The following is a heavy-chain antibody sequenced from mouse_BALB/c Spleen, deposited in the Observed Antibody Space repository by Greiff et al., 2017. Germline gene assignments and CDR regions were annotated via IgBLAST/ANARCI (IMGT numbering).Heavy chain of an antibody. Sequence: QVQLQQSGPELVRPGVSVKISCKGSGYTFTDYAMHWVKQSHAKSLEWIGVISTYYGNTNYNQKFKGKATMTVDKSSSTAYMELARLTSEDSAIYYCARLGDGYPYAMDYWGQGTSVTVSS. V-gene: IGHV1-67*01. CDR3: ARLGDGYPYAMDY. J-gene: IGHJ4*01. CDR1: GYTFTDYA. CDR2: ISTYYGNT. D-gene: IGHD2-3*01.